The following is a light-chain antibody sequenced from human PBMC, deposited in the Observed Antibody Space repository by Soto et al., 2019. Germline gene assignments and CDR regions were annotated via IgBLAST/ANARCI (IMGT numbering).Light chain of an antibody. Sequence: DIQMTQSPSTLSASVGDRVTITCRASQSISSWLAWYQQKPGQAPKLLIYKASTLQSGVPSRFSGGGSGTKFTPAIRSLQLNVSPTYYCKNNKDIGTSGKGTKV. J-gene: IGKJ1*01. CDR1: QSISSW. V-gene: IGKV1-5*03. CDR2: KAS. CDR3: KNNKDIGT.